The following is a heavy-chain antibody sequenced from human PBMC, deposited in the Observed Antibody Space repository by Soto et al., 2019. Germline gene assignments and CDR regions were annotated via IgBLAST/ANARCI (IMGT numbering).Heavy chain of an antibody. V-gene: IGHV3-33*01. D-gene: IGHD4-4*01. J-gene: IGHJ6*03. CDR3: ARAKVTINYYYYYYMDV. CDR1: GFTFSSYG. Sequence: GGSLRLSCAASGFTFSSYGMHWVRQAPGKGLEWVAVIWYDGSNKYYADSVKGRFTNSRDNSKNTLYLQMNSLRAEDTAVYYCARAKVTINYYYYYYMDVWGKGTTVTVSS. CDR2: IWYDGSNK.